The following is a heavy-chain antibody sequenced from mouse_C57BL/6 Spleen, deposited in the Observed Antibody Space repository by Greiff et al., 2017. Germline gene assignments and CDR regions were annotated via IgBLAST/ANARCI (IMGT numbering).Heavy chain of an antibody. Sequence: VQLQQSGPGLVQPSQSLSITCTVSGFSLTSYGVHWVRQSPGKGLEWLGVIWSGGSTDYNAAFISRLSISKDNSKSQVFFKMNSLQADDTAIYYCARRPPDYYGSSYYAMDYWGQGTSVTVSS. V-gene: IGHV2-2*01. J-gene: IGHJ4*01. CDR1: GFSLTSYG. D-gene: IGHD1-1*01. CDR2: IWSGGST. CDR3: ARRPPDYYGSSYYAMDY.